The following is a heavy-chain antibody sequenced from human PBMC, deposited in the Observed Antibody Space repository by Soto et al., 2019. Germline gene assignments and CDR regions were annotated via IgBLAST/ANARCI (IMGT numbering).Heavy chain of an antibody. V-gene: IGHV3-23*01. CDR3: ALLGYCTSARCPLHY. CDR1: GFTFSSYA. Sequence: EVHLLESGGGLVQPGGSLRLSCAASGFTFSSYAMSWVRQSPGKGLEWVSAISSSGGSTYYADSVKGRFTISRDNPKNTLHLPKSSPTAVYTAVYYCALLGYCTSARCPLHYWGQGTLVTVSS. CDR2: ISSSGGST. D-gene: IGHD2-2*01. J-gene: IGHJ4*02.